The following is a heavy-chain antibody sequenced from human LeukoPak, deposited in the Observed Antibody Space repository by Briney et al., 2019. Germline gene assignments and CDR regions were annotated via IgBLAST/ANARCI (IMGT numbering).Heavy chain of an antibody. CDR2: VYYSGST. CDR1: GGSISTYY. Sequence: SETLSLTCTVSGGSISTYYWSWIRQSPGAGLEWIGSVYYSGSTNYSPSLKSRVRISVDTSKNQFSLELSSVTAADTAVYYCAVSSTKDTFDIWGQGTMVTVSS. D-gene: IGHD5/OR15-5a*01. J-gene: IGHJ3*02. CDR3: AVSSTKDTFDI. V-gene: IGHV4-59*08.